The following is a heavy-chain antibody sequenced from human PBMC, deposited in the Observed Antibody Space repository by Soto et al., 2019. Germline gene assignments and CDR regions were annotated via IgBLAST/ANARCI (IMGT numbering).Heavy chain of an antibody. D-gene: IGHD3-10*02. CDR2: ISSSSSTI. CDR3: ARDGKWGYVLTKVDYYYYGMDV. V-gene: IGHV3-48*02. CDR1: GFTFSSYS. J-gene: IGHJ6*02. Sequence: GGSLRLSCAASGFTFSSYSMNWVRQAPGKGLEWVSYISSSSSTIYYADSVKGRFTISRDNAKNSLYLQMNSLRDEDTAVYYCARDGKWGYVLTKVDYYYYGMDVWGQGTTVTV.